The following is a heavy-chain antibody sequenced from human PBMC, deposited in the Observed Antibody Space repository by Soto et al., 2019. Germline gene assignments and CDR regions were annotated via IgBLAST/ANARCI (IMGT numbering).Heavy chain of an antibody. V-gene: IGHV4-30-4*01. CDR2: IYYSGST. D-gene: IGHD3-3*01. CDR1: VGSIIGFDYY. J-gene: IGHJ4*02. CDR3: ARAKAIFGVVILDY. Sequence: PSETLSLTCTVSVGSIIGFDYYWSCILQPPGKGLEWIGYIYYSGSTYYNPSLKSRVTISVDTSKNQFSLKLSSVTAADTAVYYCARAKAIFGVVILDYWGQGTLVTVSS.